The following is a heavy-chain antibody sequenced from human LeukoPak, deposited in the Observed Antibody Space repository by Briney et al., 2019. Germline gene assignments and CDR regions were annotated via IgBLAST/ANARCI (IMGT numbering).Heavy chain of an antibody. CDR3: ARGRDGYNFSDY. CDR2: IKPDSGGT. CDR1: GYNFTDFY. J-gene: IGHJ4*02. V-gene: IGHV1-2*02. D-gene: IGHD5-24*01. Sequence: GASVKVSCKASGYNFTDFYIHWVRQAPGQGLEWMGWIKPDSGGTNYAQKFQGRITMTRDTSTSTVYMEVSSLRSEDTAVYYCARGRDGYNFSDYWGQGTLVTVSS.